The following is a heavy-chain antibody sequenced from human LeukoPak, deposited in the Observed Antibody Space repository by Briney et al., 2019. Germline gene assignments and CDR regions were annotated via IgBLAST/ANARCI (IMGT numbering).Heavy chain of an antibody. Sequence: PSETLSLTCTVSGGSMSSHYWSWIRQPPGKGLEWIGYIYYSGRTKYNPSLRSRVSISVDTSENNFSLRLTSVTAADTAVYYCARLLDNDSSGNPDTFDVWGQGTVVTVSS. CDR3: ARLLDNDSSGNPDTFDV. CDR1: GGSMSSHY. D-gene: IGHD3-22*01. J-gene: IGHJ3*01. CDR2: IYYSGRT. V-gene: IGHV4-59*11.